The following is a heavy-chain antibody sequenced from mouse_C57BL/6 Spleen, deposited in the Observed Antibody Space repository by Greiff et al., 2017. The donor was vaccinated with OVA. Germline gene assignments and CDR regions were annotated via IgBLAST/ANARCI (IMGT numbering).Heavy chain of an antibody. CDR1: GFSFNTYA. CDR2: IRSKSNNYAT. Sequence: EVQVVESGGGLVQPKGSLKLSCAASGFSFNTYAMNWVRQAPGKGLEWVARIRSKSNNYATYYADSVKDRFTISRDDSESMLYLQMNNLKTEDTAMYYCVSEPGSSYWYFDVWGTGTTVTVSS. V-gene: IGHV10-1*01. J-gene: IGHJ1*03. CDR3: VSEPGSSYWYFDV. D-gene: IGHD1-1*01.